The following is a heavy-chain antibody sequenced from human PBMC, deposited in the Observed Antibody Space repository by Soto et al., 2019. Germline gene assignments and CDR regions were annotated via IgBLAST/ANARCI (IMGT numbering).Heavy chain of an antibody. CDR3: ARGVSEYYDILSGYDY. CDR2: MNPNSGNT. CDR1: GYTFTSYD. Sequence: ASVEVSCKASGYTFTSYDINWVRQATGQGLEWMGWMNPNSGNTGYAQKFQGRVTMTRNTSINTAYMELSSLRSEDTAVYYCARGVSEYYDILSGYDYWGQGTLVTVSS. D-gene: IGHD3-9*01. V-gene: IGHV1-8*01. J-gene: IGHJ4*02.